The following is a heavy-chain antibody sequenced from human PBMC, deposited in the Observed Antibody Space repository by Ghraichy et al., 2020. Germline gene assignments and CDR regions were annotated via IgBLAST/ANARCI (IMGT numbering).Heavy chain of an antibody. Sequence: SETLSLTCTVSGGSISTSSYYWGWIRQPPGKGLEWIGSIYYSGSTYYNPSLKSRVTISVDTSKNQFSLKLSSVTAADTAVYYCAPVVPYGEVGNWYFDLWGRGTLVTVSS. CDR2: IYYSGST. V-gene: IGHV4-39*01. D-gene: IGHD4-17*01. CDR3: APVVPYGEVGNWYFDL. CDR1: GGSISTSSYY. J-gene: IGHJ2*01.